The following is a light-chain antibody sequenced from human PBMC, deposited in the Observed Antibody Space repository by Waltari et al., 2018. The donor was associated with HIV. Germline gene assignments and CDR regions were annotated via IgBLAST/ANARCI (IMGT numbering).Light chain of an antibody. J-gene: IGKJ2*01. CDR2: AAS. CDR1: QSISIY. Sequence: DIQITQSPSSLSASVGDRVTITCRASQSISIYLHWYQQQPGEAPKLLIYAASSLQKCVPSRLCGSGAGTDVSRTISSLQPEDDATDYCRQSYSTPMYTFGQGTKLEIK. CDR3: RQSYSTPMYT. V-gene: IGKV1-39*01.